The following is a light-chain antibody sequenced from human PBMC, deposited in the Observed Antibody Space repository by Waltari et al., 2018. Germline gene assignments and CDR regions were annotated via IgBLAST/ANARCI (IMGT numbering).Light chain of an antibody. CDR2: RNI. CDR3: AAWDDNLSGWV. V-gene: IGLV1-47*01. J-gene: IGLJ2*01. CDR1: ITTIGADY. Sequence: QSVLPQPPSASGTPGRSGSTPCSVGITTIGADYVGGYQQLPQPSPDPRLSRNIQRPSGVPDRFSGSKSGTSASLAISGLRSEEEADYYCAAWDDNLSGWVFGGGTKLTVL.